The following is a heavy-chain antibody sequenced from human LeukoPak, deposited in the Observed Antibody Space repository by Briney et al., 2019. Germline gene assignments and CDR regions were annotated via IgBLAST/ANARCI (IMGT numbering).Heavy chain of an antibody. CDR2: IRSKAYGGTT. Sequence: PEGSLRLSCAASGFTFSSYAMSWVRQAPGKGLEWVGFIRSKAYGGTTEYAASVKGRFTISRDDSKSIAYLQMNSLKTEDTAVYYCTRARRPAAIVCWFDPWGQGTLVTVSS. V-gene: IGHV3-49*04. D-gene: IGHD2-2*02. CDR1: GFTFSSYA. CDR3: TRARRPAAIVCWFDP. J-gene: IGHJ5*02.